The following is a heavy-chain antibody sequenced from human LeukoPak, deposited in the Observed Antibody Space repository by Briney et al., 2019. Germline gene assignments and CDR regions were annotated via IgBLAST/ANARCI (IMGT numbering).Heavy chain of an antibody. D-gene: IGHD3-10*01. J-gene: IGHJ6*02. Sequence: GGSLRLSCAASGFTFSSHWMHWVRQVPGRELVWVSRISGDGSMTSYADSVKGRFTISRDNAKDTLYLQMTSLRVEDTAVYSCASLLTPYHGSGGGGMDVWGQGTTVTVSS. V-gene: IGHV3-74*01. CDR3: ASLLTPYHGSGGGGMDV. CDR1: GFTFSSHW. CDR2: ISGDGSMT.